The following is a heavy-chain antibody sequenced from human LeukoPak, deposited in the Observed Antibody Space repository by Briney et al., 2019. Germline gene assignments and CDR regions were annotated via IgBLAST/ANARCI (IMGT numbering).Heavy chain of an antibody. Sequence: SGTLSLTCTVSGGSISSYYWSWIRQPPGKGLEWIGYIYYSGSTNYNPSLKSRVTISVDTSKNQFSLKLSSVTAADTAVYYCARAIVAADPYNWFDPWGQGTLVTVSS. CDR1: GGSISSYY. V-gene: IGHV4-59*01. D-gene: IGHD6-13*01. CDR3: ARAIVAADPYNWFDP. CDR2: IYYSGST. J-gene: IGHJ5*02.